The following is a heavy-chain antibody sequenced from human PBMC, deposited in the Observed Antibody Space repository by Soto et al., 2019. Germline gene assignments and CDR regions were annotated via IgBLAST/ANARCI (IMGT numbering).Heavy chain of an antibody. CDR1: GYTFTDYW. CDR2: IYPGDSDT. CDR3: ARISRVPAKGRNSGMDV. Sequence: PGESLRISCNCSGYTFTDYWIPWVRQMPWKGLEWMGMIYPGDSDTRYSPSFQGQGTISADKSMTTAYLQWNSLKASDTAMYYCARISRVPAKGRNSGMDVWGQGTTVTVSS. D-gene: IGHD2-15*01. J-gene: IGHJ6*02. V-gene: IGHV5-51*01.